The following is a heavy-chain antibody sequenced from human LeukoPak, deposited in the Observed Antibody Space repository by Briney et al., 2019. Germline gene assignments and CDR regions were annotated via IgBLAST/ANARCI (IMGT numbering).Heavy chain of an antibody. J-gene: IGHJ4*02. V-gene: IGHV3-30*02. CDR1: GFTFSNYA. Sequence: PGGSLRLSCAASGFTFSNYAMSWVRQAPGKGLEWVAFIRYDGSNKYYADSVKGRFTISRDNSKKTLYLQMNSLRAEDTAVYYCAKGFGSYYSSGVFMAYWGQGTLVTVSS. CDR2: IRYDGSNK. D-gene: IGHD1-26*01. CDR3: AKGFGSYYSSGVFMAY.